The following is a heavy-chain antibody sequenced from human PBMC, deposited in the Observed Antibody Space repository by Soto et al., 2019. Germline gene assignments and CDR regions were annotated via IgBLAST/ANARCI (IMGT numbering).Heavy chain of an antibody. Sequence: ASVKVSCKASGYTFSSYYMHWVRQAPGQGLEWMGIITPGEGSKPYTQNFKGRVPMTRDTSTSTVYMELGSLGSEDTAVYFGASPLTRSAWSPSDGGEGTLVTVSS. J-gene: IGHJ4*02. V-gene: IGHV1-46*01. CDR1: GYTFSSYY. D-gene: IGHD4-17*01. CDR3: ASPLTRSAWSPSD. CDR2: ITPGEGSK.